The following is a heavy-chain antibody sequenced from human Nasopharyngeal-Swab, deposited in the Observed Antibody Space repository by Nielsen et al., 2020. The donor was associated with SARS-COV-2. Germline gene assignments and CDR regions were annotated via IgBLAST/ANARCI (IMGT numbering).Heavy chain of an antibody. V-gene: IGHV1-46*01. CDR1: GYTFTSYY. J-gene: IGHJ3*02. D-gene: IGHD3-22*01. CDR2: INPSGGST. Sequence: ASVKVSCKASGYTFTSYYMHWVRHAPGQGLEWMGIINPSGGSTSYAQKFQGRVTMTRDTSTSTVYMELSSLRSEDTAVYYCARDYYYDSSGHIAADAFDIWGQGTMVTVSS. CDR3: ARDYYYDSSGHIAADAFDI.